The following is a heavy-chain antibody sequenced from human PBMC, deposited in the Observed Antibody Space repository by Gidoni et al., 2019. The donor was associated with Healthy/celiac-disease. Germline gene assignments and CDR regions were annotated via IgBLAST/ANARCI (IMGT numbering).Heavy chain of an antibody. V-gene: IGHV3-21*01. J-gene: IGHJ4*02. Sequence: EVQLVESGGGMVKPGGSLRLSCAASGFTFSSYSMNWVRQAPGKGLEWVSSISSSSSYIYYADSVKGRFTISRDNAKNSLYLQRNSLRAEDTAVYYCAAREGGNRDYWGQGTLVTVSS. CDR3: AAREGGNRDY. D-gene: IGHD2-15*01. CDR1: GFTFSSYS. CDR2: ISSSSSYI.